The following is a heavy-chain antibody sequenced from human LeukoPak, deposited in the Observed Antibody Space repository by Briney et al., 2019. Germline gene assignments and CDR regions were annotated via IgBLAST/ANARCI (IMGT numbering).Heavy chain of an antibody. J-gene: IGHJ3*02. D-gene: IGHD4-17*01. CDR3: AGGDYGDYVLQAFDI. CDR1: GGSISSYY. Sequence: SETLSLTCTVPGGSISSYYWSWIRQPPGKGLEWIGYIYYSGSTNYNPSLKSRVTISVDTSKNQFSLKLSSVTAADTAVYYCAGGDYGDYVLQAFDIWGQGTMVTVSS. V-gene: IGHV4-59*01. CDR2: IYYSGST.